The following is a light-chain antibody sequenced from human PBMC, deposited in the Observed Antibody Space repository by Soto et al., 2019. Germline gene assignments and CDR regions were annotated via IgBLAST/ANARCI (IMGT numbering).Light chain of an antibody. J-gene: IGKJ3*01. V-gene: IGKV2-28*01. CDR1: QSLLHSNGYNY. CDR3: MQALQTPLT. CDR2: LGS. Sequence: DIVMTQSPLSLPVTPGEPASISCRSSQSLLHSNGYNYLDWYLQKPGQSPQLLIYLGSNRASGVPDRFSGSGSGTDFTLKTSRVEAEDVGLYYCMQALQTPLTFGPGTKVDIX.